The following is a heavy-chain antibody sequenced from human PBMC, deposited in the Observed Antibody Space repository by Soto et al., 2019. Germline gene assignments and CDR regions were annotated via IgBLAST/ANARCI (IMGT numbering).Heavy chain of an antibody. CDR2: IIPIFGTA. J-gene: IGHJ3*02. V-gene: IGHV1-69*13. Sequence: SVKVSCKASGGTFSSYAISWVRQAPGQGLEWMGGIIPIFGTANYAQKFQGRVTITADESTSTAYMELSSLRSEDTAVYYCASTYGSDHRDAFDIWGQGTMVTVSS. D-gene: IGHD3-10*01. CDR1: GGTFSSYA. CDR3: ASTYGSDHRDAFDI.